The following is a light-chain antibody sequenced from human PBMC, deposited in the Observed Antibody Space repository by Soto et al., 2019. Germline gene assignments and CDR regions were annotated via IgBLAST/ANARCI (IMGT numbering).Light chain of an antibody. V-gene: IGLV1-40*01. Sequence: QSVLTQPPSVSGAPGQRVTISCTGSSSNIGAGYDVHWYQQLPGTAPKLLIYGNNNRPSGVPDRFSGSKSGTSASLAITGLQAEDGGDYYCQSYDSSLSVVFGGGTKVTVL. CDR1: SSNIGAGYD. J-gene: IGLJ2*01. CDR3: QSYDSSLSVV. CDR2: GNN.